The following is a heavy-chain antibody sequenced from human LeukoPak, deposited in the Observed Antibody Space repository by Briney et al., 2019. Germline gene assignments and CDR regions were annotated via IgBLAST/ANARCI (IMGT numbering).Heavy chain of an antibody. V-gene: IGHV4-34*01. CDR3: ARGRVVVRD. J-gene: IGHJ4*02. CDR1: GGSFSGYY. CDR2: INHSGST. Sequence: PSETLSLTCAVYGGSFSGYYWSWIRQPPGKGLEWIGEINHSGSTNYNPSLKSRVTISVDTSKNQFSLKLSSVTAADTAVYYCARGRVVVRDWGQGTLVTVSS. D-gene: IGHD2-2*01.